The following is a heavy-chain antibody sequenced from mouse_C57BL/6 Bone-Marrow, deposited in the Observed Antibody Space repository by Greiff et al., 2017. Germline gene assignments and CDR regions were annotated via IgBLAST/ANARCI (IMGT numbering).Heavy chain of an antibody. Sequence: QVQLQQPGAELVKPGASVKLSCKASGYTFTSYWMHWVQQRPGQGLEWIGMIHPNSGSTNYNEKFKSKATLTVDKSYSTAYMQLSMLTSEDTAVYYCARWGYGSSHWYFDVWGTGTTVTVSS. CDR3: ARWGYGSSHWYFDV. J-gene: IGHJ1*03. V-gene: IGHV1-64*01. D-gene: IGHD1-1*01. CDR2: IHPNSGST. CDR1: GYTFTSYW.